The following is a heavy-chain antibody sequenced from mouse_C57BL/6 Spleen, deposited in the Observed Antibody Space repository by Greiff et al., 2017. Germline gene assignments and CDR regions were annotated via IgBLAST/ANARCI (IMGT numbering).Heavy chain of an antibody. Sequence: QVHVKQSGAELVKPGASVKISCKSSGYAFSSYWMNWVKQRPGKGLEWIGQIYPGDGDTNYNGKFKGKATLTADKSSSTAYMQLSSLTSEDSAVYFCARHGYDYDGEYYFDYWGQGTTLTVSS. CDR2: IYPGDGDT. V-gene: IGHV1-80*01. CDR1: GYAFSSYW. J-gene: IGHJ2*01. D-gene: IGHD2-4*01. CDR3: ARHGYDYDGEYYFDY.